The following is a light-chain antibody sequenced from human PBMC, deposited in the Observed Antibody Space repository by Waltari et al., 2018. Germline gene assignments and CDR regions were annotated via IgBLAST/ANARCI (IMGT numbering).Light chain of an antibody. V-gene: IGLV5-45*03. J-gene: IGLJ3*02. Sequence: QAVLTQPSSLSASPGASASLTCTLRSAIPFGTYMIYWYQPKPGSPPQYLLNYKSDSDKQQGSGVPSRFSGSKEASANAGILLISGLQSDDEADYYCMIWHSSAWVFGGGTKLTVL. CDR2: YKSDSDK. CDR3: MIWHSSAWV. CDR1: SAIPFGTYM.